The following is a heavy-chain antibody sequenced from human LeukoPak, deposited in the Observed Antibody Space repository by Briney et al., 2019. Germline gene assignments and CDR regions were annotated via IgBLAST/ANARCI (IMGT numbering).Heavy chain of an antibody. J-gene: IGHJ5*02. CDR1: GYTFTSYG. Sequence: ASVKVSCKASGYTFTSYGISWVRQAPGQGLEWMGWISAYNGNTNYPQKLQGRVTMTTDTSTSTAYMELRSLRSDDTAVYYCARVGAATGIPFSWFDPWGQGTLVTVSS. CDR2: ISAYNGNT. CDR3: ARVGAATGIPFSWFDP. V-gene: IGHV1-18*01. D-gene: IGHD6-13*01.